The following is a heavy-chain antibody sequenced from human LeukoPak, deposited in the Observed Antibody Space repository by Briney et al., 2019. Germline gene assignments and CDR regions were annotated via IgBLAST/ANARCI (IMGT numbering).Heavy chain of an antibody. CDR2: INHRGST. D-gene: IGHD3-22*01. Sequence: SETLSLACSVSGYSISTDYYWGWIRQVPGKGLEYIGIINHRGSTNYNPSLKSRVTISPDTSKNQFSLNLSSVTAADTAVYYCARVGDTSGYFQHFDYWGQGILVTVSS. CDR3: ARVGDTSGYFQHFDY. V-gene: IGHV4-38-2*02. CDR1: GYSISTDYY. J-gene: IGHJ4*01.